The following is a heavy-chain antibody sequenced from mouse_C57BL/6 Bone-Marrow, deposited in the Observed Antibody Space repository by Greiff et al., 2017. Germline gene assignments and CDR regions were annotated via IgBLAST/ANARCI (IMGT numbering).Heavy chain of an antibody. J-gene: IGHJ2*01. CDR3: ARDQTAQDTFDY. CDR1: GFTFSSYA. D-gene: IGHD3-2*02. Sequence: EVKLVESGGGLVKPGGSLKLSCAASGFTFSSYAMSWVRQTPEKRLEWVATISDGGSYTYYPDNVKGRFTISRDNAKNNLYLQMSHLKSEDTAMYYCARDQTAQDTFDYWGQGTTLTVSS. CDR2: ISDGGSYT. V-gene: IGHV5-4*01.